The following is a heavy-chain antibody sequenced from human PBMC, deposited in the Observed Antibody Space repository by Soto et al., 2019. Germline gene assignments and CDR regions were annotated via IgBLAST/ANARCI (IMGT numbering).Heavy chain of an antibody. D-gene: IGHD2-15*01. CDR1: GVSFSTYG. CDR3: ARADCSGAYCYSWPFNYGVDV. V-gene: IGHV3-33*01. Sequence: PCGCLRLSCAASGVSFSTYGVHWALQTPGKGLERVATIWYDGSNKYNADSVKGRFTISRDNSKNTLYLQMNSLRAEDTAVYYCARADCSGAYCYSWPFNYGVDVWGQGPTVSVSS. CDR2: IWYDGSNK. J-gene: IGHJ6*02.